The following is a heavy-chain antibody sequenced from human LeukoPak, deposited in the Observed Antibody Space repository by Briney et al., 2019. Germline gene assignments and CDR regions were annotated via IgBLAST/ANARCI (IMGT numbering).Heavy chain of an antibody. Sequence: VASVKVSCKASGGTFSSYAISWVRQAPGQGLEWMGRIIPILGIANYAQKFQGRVTITADKSTSTAYMELSSLRSEDTAVYYCARDPEGITMVRGVHNWFDPWGQGTLVTVSS. CDR3: ARDPEGITMVRGVHNWFDP. V-gene: IGHV1-69*04. J-gene: IGHJ5*02. CDR1: GGTFSSYA. CDR2: IIPILGIA. D-gene: IGHD3-10*01.